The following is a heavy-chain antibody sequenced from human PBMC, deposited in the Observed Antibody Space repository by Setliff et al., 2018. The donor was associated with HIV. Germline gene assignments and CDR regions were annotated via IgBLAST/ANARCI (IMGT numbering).Heavy chain of an antibody. CDR3: AGAGAVAALWAFDI. J-gene: IGHJ3*02. V-gene: IGHV1-3*01. CDR2: ITVGDGNT. D-gene: IGHD6-19*01. Sequence: ASVKVSCKASGYTFTSYAIHWVRQAPGQRLEWMGWITVGDGNTKYSQKFQGRVTITRDTSASTAYMELSSLRSEDTAVYYCAGAGAVAALWAFDIWGQGTMVTVSS. CDR1: GYTFTSYA.